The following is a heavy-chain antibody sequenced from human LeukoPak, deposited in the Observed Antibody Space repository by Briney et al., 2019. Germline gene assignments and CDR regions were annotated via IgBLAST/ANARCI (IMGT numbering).Heavy chain of an antibody. CDR1: GGSISSYY. CDR2: IYTSGST. Sequence: SETLSLTCTVSGGSISSYYWSWIRQPAGKGLEWIGRIYTSGSTNYNPSLKSRVTMSVDTSENQFSLKLSSVTAADTAVYYCARGYRYCSSTSCYAHWYFDLWGRGTLVTVSS. D-gene: IGHD2-2*01. J-gene: IGHJ2*01. CDR3: ARGYRYCSSTSCYAHWYFDL. V-gene: IGHV4-4*07.